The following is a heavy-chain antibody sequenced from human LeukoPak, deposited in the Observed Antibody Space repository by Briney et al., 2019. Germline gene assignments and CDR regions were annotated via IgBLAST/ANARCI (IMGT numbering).Heavy chain of an antibody. CDR1: GFTLSSYS. CDR2: ISSSSSYI. CDR3: ARDLSGAFDI. J-gene: IGHJ3*02. Sequence: PGGSLRLSCAASGFTLSSYSMNWVRQAPGKGLEWVSSISSSSSYIYYADSVKGRFTISRDNAKNSLYLQMNSLRAEDTAVYYCARDLSGAFDIWGQGTMVTVSS. V-gene: IGHV3-21*01. D-gene: IGHD3-3*02.